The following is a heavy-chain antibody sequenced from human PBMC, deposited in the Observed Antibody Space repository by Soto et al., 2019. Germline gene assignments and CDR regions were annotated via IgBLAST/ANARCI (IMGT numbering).Heavy chain of an antibody. CDR3: AIAYCGGDCYSSYYYYGMAV. J-gene: IGHJ6*02. CDR1: GGTFSSYA. CDR2: IIPIFGTA. V-gene: IGHV1-69*01. D-gene: IGHD2-21*02. Sequence: QVQLVQSGAEVKKPGSSVKVSCKASGGTFSSYAISWVRQAPGQGLEWMGGIIPIFGTANYAQKFQGRVTITADEYTSTAYMELSSLRSEDTAVYYCAIAYCGGDCYSSYYYYGMAVWGQGPTVTVSS.